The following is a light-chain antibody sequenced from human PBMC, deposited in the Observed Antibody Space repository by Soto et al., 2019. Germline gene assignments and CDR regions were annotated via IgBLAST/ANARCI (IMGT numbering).Light chain of an antibody. J-gene: IGKJ1*01. CDR3: QQSYSTPWT. CDR2: AAS. V-gene: IGKV1-39*01. Sequence: DIQMTQSPSSLSASVGDRVTITCRASQRISNYLNWYQQKPGKAPKLLIFAASSLESGVPSRFSGSGSGPDFTRTISSLQPEDFATYYCQQSYSTPWTFGQGTKVDNK. CDR1: QRISNY.